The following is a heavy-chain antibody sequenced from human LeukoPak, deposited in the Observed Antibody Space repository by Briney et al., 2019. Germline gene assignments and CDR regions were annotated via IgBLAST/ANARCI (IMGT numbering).Heavy chain of an antibody. J-gene: IGHJ4*02. CDR3: ATDPSNYYDSSGYYYVYYFDY. Sequence: PGVSLRLSCAASGFTFNTYDMRWVRQAPGKGLVGGMDLSGRGVGKSYADSERGRVTISRDNSKNTLFLQMSSLRAEDTAVYYCATDPSNYYDSSGYYYVYYFDYWGQGTLVTVSS. V-gene: IGHV3-23*01. CDR1: GFTFNTYD. D-gene: IGHD3-22*01. CDR2: LSGRGVGK.